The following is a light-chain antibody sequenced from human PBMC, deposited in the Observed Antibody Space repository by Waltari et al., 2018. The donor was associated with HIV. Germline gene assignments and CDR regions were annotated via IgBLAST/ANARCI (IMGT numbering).Light chain of an antibody. CDR3: QQSFSTPWT. CDR1: QAIKTY. Sequence: DIKMTQSPSSLSAYMGNRITINCRASQAIKTYLKWYAQRPGEAPKLLIFDATRLHTGVTNRFSGTGSGTHFTRTISSLQPEDSGTYYCQQSFSTPWTFGQGTKV. V-gene: IGKV1-39*01. J-gene: IGKJ1*01. CDR2: DAT.